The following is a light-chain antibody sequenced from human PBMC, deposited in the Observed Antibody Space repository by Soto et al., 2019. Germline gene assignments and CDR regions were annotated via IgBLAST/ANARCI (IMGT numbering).Light chain of an antibody. Sequence: DIHMTQSPSSVSASVGDRVTITCRASPGINRFLVWYQQKPGKAPKVLIYAASTLQPGVPSRFSGSGSVTDFTLTTSSLQPGDFATYYCQQANRFPLTFGGGTKVDSK. V-gene: IGKV1-12*01. CDR2: AAS. J-gene: IGKJ4*01. CDR1: PGINRF. CDR3: QQANRFPLT.